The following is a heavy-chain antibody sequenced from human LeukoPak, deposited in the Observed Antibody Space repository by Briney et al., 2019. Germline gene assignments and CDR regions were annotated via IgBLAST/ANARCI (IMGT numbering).Heavy chain of an antibody. V-gene: IGHV1-69*05. J-gene: IGHJ4*02. CDR2: IIPIFGTA. CDR1: GGTFSSYD. Sequence: SVKVSCKASGGTFSSYDISWVRQAPGQGLEWMGGIIPIFGTANYAQKFQGRVTITRDTSASTAYMELSSLRSEDTAVYYCARDGSTAAGTHFDYWGQGTLVTVSS. D-gene: IGHD6-13*01. CDR3: ARDGSTAAGTHFDY.